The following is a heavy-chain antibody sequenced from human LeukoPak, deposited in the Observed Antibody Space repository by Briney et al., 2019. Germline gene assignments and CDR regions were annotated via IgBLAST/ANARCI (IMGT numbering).Heavy chain of an antibody. D-gene: IGHD4-17*01. J-gene: IGHJ3*02. CDR3: ARVEVTTSSDVFDI. Sequence: GGSLRLSCAASGFTVSSNYMSWVRQAPGKGLEWVSIIFSGGRIDYADSVKGRFTISRDNSKNTLYLQMNSLRAEDTALYYCARVEVTTSSDVFDIWGQGTMVTVSS. CDR2: IFSGGRI. V-gene: IGHV3-53*01. CDR1: GFTVSSNY.